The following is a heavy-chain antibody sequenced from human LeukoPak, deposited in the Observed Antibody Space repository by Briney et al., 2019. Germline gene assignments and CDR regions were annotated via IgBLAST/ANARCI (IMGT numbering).Heavy chain of an antibody. J-gene: IGHJ4*02. V-gene: IGHV3-30*14. Sequence: PGGSLRLSCAASGFTFSSYAMHWVRQAPGKGLEGVAVISYDGSNKYYADSVKGRFTISRDNSKNTLYLQMNSLRAEDTAVYYCARGLHSSGWYVDYWGQGTLVTVSS. CDR2: ISYDGSNK. CDR1: GFTFSSYA. CDR3: ARGLHSSGWYVDY. D-gene: IGHD6-19*01.